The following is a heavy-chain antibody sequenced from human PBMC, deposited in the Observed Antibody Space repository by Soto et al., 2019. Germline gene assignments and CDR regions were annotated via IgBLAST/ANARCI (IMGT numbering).Heavy chain of an antibody. V-gene: IGHV3-30-3*01. CDR3: ARVTYDSSGYYYFDY. J-gene: IGHJ4*02. D-gene: IGHD3-22*01. CDR2: ISDDESNK. Sequence: GGSLRLSCAASGFTFSSHWMSWVRQAPGKGLEWVAVISDDESNKYYADSVKGRFTISRDNSKNTLYLQMNSLRAEDTAVYYCARVTYDSSGYYYFDYWGQGTLVTVSS. CDR1: GFTFSSHW.